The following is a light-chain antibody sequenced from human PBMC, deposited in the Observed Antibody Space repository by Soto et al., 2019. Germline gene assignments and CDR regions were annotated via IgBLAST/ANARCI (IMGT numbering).Light chain of an antibody. CDR1: QSVSSSS. V-gene: IGKV3-20*01. Sequence: EIVLTQSPGTLSLSPGERATLSCRASQSVSSSSLAWYQQKPGQAPRLLLYAASSRATGTPDRFSGSGSGTDFTLTLSRLEPEDFAVYYCQQSVTAPWTFGQGTKVEIK. CDR3: QQSVTAPWT. J-gene: IGKJ1*01. CDR2: AAS.